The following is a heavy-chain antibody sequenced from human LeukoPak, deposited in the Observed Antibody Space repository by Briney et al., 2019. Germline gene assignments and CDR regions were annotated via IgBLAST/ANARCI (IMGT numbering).Heavy chain of an antibody. CDR2: ISGSGGST. CDR3: AKDRRCSGGSCFSDY. CDR1: GFTSSSYA. Sequence: PGGSLRLSCAASGFTSSSYAMSWVRQAPGKGLEWVSAISGSGGSTYYAESVKGRFTISRDNSKNTLHLQMNSLRAEDTAVYYCAKDRRCSGGSCFSDYWGQGTLVTVSS. D-gene: IGHD2-15*01. V-gene: IGHV3-23*01. J-gene: IGHJ4*02.